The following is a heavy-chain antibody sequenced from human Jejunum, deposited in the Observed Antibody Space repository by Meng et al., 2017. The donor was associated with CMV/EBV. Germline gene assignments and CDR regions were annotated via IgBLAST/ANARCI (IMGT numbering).Heavy chain of an antibody. D-gene: IGHD3-10*01. Sequence: LQRQEWGPGLVKPSEPLSLTCTVSGGSISSSLYYWGWIRQPPGKGLEWIGTISYSGTAFYNLSLKSRVAISIDTSKFQFSLKLSSVTATDTAVYYCARDSTYPSGLDYWGQGTLVTVSS. V-gene: IGHV4-39*07. CDR3: ARDSTYPSGLDY. CDR1: GGSISSSLYY. J-gene: IGHJ4*02. CDR2: ISYSGTA.